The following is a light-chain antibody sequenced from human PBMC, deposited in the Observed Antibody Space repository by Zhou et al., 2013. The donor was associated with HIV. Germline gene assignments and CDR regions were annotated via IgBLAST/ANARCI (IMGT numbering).Light chain of an antibody. Sequence: DIQMTQSPSALSASVGDRVTITCRASQSVSNYLYWYQQKPGKVPKLLFSAASSLQSGVPSRFSGSGSGTDFTLTISSLQPDDFATYYCQQSYSTLWTFGQGTKVDI. CDR3: QQSYSTLWT. V-gene: IGKV1-39*01. CDR2: AAS. CDR1: QSVSNY. J-gene: IGKJ1*01.